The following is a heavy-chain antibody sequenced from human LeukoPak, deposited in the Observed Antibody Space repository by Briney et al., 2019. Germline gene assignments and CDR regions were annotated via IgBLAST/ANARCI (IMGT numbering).Heavy chain of an antibody. D-gene: IGHD6-19*01. Sequence: GGSLRLSCAASGFTVSSNYMSWVRQAPGKGLEWVSAISGSDGSTYYADSVKGRFTISRDNSKNTLYLQMNSLRAEDTAVYYCAKEHSSGCFDYWGQGTLVTVSS. CDR3: AKEHSSGCFDY. CDR2: ISGSDGST. V-gene: IGHV3-23*01. J-gene: IGHJ4*02. CDR1: GFTVSSNY.